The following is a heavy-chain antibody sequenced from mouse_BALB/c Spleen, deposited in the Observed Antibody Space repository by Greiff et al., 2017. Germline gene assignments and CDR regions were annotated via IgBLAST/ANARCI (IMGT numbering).Heavy chain of an antibody. Sequence: EVKLMESGAELVKPGASVKLSCTASGFNIKDTYMHWVKQRPEQGLEWIGRIDPANGNTKYDPKFQGKATITADTSSNTAYLQLSSLTSEDTAVYYCARGDDYDGFAYWGQGTLVTVSA. CDR2: IDPANGNT. J-gene: IGHJ3*01. V-gene: IGHV14-3*02. D-gene: IGHD2-4*01. CDR1: GFNIKDTY. CDR3: ARGDDYDGFAY.